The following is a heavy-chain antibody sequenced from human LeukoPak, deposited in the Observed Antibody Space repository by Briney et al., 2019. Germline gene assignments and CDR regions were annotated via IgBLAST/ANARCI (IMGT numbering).Heavy chain of an antibody. V-gene: IGHV4-34*01. J-gene: IGHJ3*02. CDR2: INHSGST. CDR3: ARGRYYYDSSGYSFGFDI. CDR1: GGSFSGYY. Sequence: SETLSLTCAVYGGSFSGYYWSWIRQPPGKGLEWIGEINHSGSTNYNLSLKSRVTISVDTSKNQFSLKPSSVTAADTAVYYCARGRYYYDSSGYSFGFDIWGQGTMVTVSS. D-gene: IGHD3-22*01.